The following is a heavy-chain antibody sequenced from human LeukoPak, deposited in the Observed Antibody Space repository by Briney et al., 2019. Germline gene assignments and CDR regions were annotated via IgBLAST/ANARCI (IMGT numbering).Heavy chain of an antibody. V-gene: IGHV3-30*04. Sequence: PGGSLRLSCAAPGFTFSSYAMHWVRQAPGKGLEWVAVISYDGSNKYYADSVKGRFTISRDNSKNTLYLQMNSLRAEDTAVYYCARDEPDYGDYGLFDYWGQGTLVTVSS. CDR1: GFTFSSYA. CDR3: ARDEPDYGDYGLFDY. CDR2: ISYDGSNK. J-gene: IGHJ4*02. D-gene: IGHD4-17*01.